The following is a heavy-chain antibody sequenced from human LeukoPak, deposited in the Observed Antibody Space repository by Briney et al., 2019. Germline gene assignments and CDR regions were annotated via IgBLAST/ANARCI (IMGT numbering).Heavy chain of an antibody. CDR2: ISGSGGST. D-gene: IGHD3-3*01. Sequence: GGSLRLSCAASGFTFSSYAMSWVRQAPGKGLEWVSAISGSGGSTYYADSVKGRFTISRDNSKNTLYLQMNSLRAEDTAVYYCAKLGVDFWSGYYPFDYWGQGTLVTVSS. V-gene: IGHV3-23*01. J-gene: IGHJ4*02. CDR3: AKLGVDFWSGYYPFDY. CDR1: GFTFSSYA.